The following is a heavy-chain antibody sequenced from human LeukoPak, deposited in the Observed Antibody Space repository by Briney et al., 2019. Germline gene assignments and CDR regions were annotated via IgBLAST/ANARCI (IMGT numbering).Heavy chain of an antibody. Sequence: PGGSLRLSCAASGFTFSNSWMTWVRQAPGKGLEWVSNIREDGGEKYYVDSVKGRFTVSRDNAKNSLYLQMNSLRAEDTAVYYCARINTAIFSSSHYWGLGTLVTVSS. CDR1: GFTFSNSW. CDR3: ARINTAIFSSSHY. D-gene: IGHD2-21*02. V-gene: IGHV3-7*05. CDR2: IREDGGEK. J-gene: IGHJ4*02.